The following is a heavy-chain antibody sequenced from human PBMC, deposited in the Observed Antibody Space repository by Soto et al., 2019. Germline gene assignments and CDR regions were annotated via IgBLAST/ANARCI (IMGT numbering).Heavy chain of an antibody. CDR3: ARVRQSYYYYGMDV. CDR1: GFIVSDTS. Sequence: GGSLRLSCVVSGFIVSDTSMSWVRQAPGKGLEWVSLIYSGDTTYYADSVKGRFTVSRDNSKNTLDLQMNSLRAEDSAVYYCARVRQSYYYYGMDVWGQGTTVTVYS. CDR2: IYSGDTT. J-gene: IGHJ6*02. D-gene: IGHD4-4*01. V-gene: IGHV3-53*01.